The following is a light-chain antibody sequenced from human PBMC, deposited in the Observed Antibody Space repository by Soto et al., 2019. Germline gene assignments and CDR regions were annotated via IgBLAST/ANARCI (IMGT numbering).Light chain of an antibody. CDR3: QQRGDWPPIT. Sequence: DIVMTQSPDSLAVSLGERATINCKSSQSVLDTSKNKNYLAWYQQKPGQPPKLLIYWASSRESGVPDRFSGSGSGTDFTLTISSLEPEDFAVYYCQQRGDWPPITFGQGTRLEIK. CDR2: WAS. V-gene: IGKV4-1*01. CDR1: QSVLDTSKNKNY. J-gene: IGKJ5*01.